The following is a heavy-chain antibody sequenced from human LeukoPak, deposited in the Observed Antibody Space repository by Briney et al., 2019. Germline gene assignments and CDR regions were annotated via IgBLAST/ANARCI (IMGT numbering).Heavy chain of an antibody. J-gene: IGHJ6*03. CDR3: ARTMVFNYYYYMDV. D-gene: IGHD3-10*01. V-gene: IGHV4-59*12. CDR1: GGSISNYY. Sequence: SETLSLTCTVSGGSISNYYWSWIRQSPGKGLEWIGYIYYTGSTNYNPSLKSRVTISVDKSKNQFSLKLSSVTAADTAVYYCARTMVFNYYYYMDVWGKGTTVTVSS. CDR2: IYYTGST.